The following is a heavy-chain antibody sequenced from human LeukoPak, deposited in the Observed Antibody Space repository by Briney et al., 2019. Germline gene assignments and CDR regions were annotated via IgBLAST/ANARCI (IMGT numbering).Heavy chain of an antibody. Sequence: GGSLRLSCDASGFTFNWYWMQWVRQVPGKGLVWVSYINNDGSSATYADSVRGRFTISRDSAKNTVYLQMNSLRVEDSAVYYCARGGDGAIDYWGQGTLVTVSS. CDR2: INNDGSSA. V-gene: IGHV3-74*01. CDR1: GFTFNWYW. J-gene: IGHJ4*02. CDR3: ARGGDGAIDY. D-gene: IGHD4-17*01.